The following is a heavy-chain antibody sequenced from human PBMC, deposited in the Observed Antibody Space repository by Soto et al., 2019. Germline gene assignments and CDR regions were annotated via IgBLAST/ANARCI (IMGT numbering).Heavy chain of an antibody. CDR1: GFTFSSYA. V-gene: IGHV3-30-3*01. J-gene: IGHJ6*02. CDR2: ISYDGSNK. Sequence: GGSLRLSCAASGFTFSSYAMHWVRQAPGKGLEWVAVISYDGSNKYYADSVKGRFTISRDNSKNTLYLQMNSLRAEDTAVYYCARDYGDELYYYYGMDVWGQGTTVTVSS. CDR3: ARDYGDELYYYYGMDV. D-gene: IGHD4-17*01.